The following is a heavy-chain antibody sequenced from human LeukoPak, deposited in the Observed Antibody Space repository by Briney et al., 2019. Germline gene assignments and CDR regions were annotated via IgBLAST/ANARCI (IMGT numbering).Heavy chain of an antibody. J-gene: IGHJ4*02. CDR2: ISSSSSYI. Sequence: PGGSLRLSCEASGFTFSSYSMNWVRQAPGKGLEWVSSISSSSSYIYYADSVKGRFTISRDNAKNSLYLQMNSLRAEDTAVYYCARDRDSGYDFDYWGQGTLVTVSS. V-gene: IGHV3-21*01. CDR3: ARDRDSGYDFDY. D-gene: IGHD5-12*01. CDR1: GFTFSSYS.